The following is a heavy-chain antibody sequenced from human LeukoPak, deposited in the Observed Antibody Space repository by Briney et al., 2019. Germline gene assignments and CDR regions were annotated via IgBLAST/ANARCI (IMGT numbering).Heavy chain of an antibody. Sequence: PSETLSLTCAVYGGSFRGYYWSWIRQPPGKGLEWIGEIDHSGSTNYKPSLKSRVTISVDTSKNQSSLKLNSVTAADTAVYYCARQVASGWYSFGDYWGQGTLVTVSS. J-gene: IGHJ4*02. CDR1: GGSFRGYY. V-gene: IGHV4-34*01. CDR2: IDHSGST. CDR3: ARQVASGWYSFGDY. D-gene: IGHD6-19*01.